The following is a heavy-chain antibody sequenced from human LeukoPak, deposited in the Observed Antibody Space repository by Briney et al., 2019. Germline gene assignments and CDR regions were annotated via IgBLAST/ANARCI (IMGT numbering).Heavy chain of an antibody. V-gene: IGHV3-30*18. CDR1: GFTFSSYG. J-gene: IGHJ4*02. CDR2: ISYDGSNK. CDR3: AKEGERIAAAGTFFDY. Sequence: PGRSLRLSCAASGFTFSSYGMHWVRQAPGKGLEWVAVISYDGSNKYYADSVKGRFTISRDNSKNTLYLQMNSLRAEDTAVYYCAKEGERIAAAGTFFDYWGQGTLVTVSS. D-gene: IGHD6-13*01.